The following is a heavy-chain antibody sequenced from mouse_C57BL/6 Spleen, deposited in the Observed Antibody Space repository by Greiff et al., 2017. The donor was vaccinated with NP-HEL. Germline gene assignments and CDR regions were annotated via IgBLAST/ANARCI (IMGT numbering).Heavy chain of an antibody. CDR3: ARGGNDGYYGNYFDY. V-gene: IGHV1-69*01. Sequence: QVQLQQPGAELVMPGASVKLSCKASGYTFTSYWMHWVKQRPGQGLEWIGEIDPSDSYTNYNQKFKGKSTLTVDKSSSTAYMQLSSLTSEDSAVYYCARGGNDGYYGNYFDYWGQGTTLTVSS. D-gene: IGHD2-3*01. CDR2: IDPSDSYT. J-gene: IGHJ2*01. CDR1: GYTFTSYW.